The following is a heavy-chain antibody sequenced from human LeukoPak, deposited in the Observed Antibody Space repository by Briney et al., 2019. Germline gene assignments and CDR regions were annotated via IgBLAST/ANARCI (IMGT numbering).Heavy chain of an antibody. CDR3: ASSPPMVRGVSAFDI. J-gene: IGHJ3*02. CDR2: IYYSGST. Sequence: SETLSLTCTVSGGSISSSSYYWGWIRQPPGKGLEWIGSIYYSGSTYYNPSLKSRVTISVDTSKNQFSLKLSSVTAADTAVYYCASSPPMVRGVSAFDIWGQGTMVTVSS. V-gene: IGHV4-39*07. CDR1: GGSISSSSYY. D-gene: IGHD3-10*01.